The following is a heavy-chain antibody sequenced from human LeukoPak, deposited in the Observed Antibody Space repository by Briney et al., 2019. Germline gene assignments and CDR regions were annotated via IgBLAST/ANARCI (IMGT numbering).Heavy chain of an antibody. CDR1: GYTFTGYY. CDR2: ISAYNGNT. Sequence: GASVKVSCKASGYTFTGYYMHWVRQAPGQGLEWMGWISAYNGNTNYAQKLQGRVTMTTDTSTSTAYMELRSLRSDDTAVYYCARGPSLWFGANYYYYYMDVWGKGTTVTVSS. CDR3: ARGPSLWFGANYYYYYMDV. J-gene: IGHJ6*03. V-gene: IGHV1-18*04. D-gene: IGHD3-10*01.